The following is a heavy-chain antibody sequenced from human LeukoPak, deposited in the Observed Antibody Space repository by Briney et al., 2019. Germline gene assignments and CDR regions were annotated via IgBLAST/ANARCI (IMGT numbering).Heavy chain of an antibody. J-gene: IGHJ4*02. Sequence: GGSLGLSCAASGFTFSSYWMSWVRQAPGKGLEWVANIKQDGSEKYYVDSVKGRFTISRDNAENSLYLQMNSLRAEDTALYYCARLKGYCSGASCYSYYFDYWGQGTLVTVSS. CDR2: IKQDGSEK. V-gene: IGHV3-7*01. CDR3: ARLKGYCSGASCYSYYFDY. CDR1: GFTFSSYW. D-gene: IGHD2-15*01.